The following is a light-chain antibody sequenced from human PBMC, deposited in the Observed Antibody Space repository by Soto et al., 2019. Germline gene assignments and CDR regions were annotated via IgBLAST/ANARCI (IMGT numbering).Light chain of an antibody. CDR1: QTVRSN. J-gene: IGKJ1*01. V-gene: IGKV3-15*01. Sequence: EVVMTQSPATLSLSSGYRATLSCRASQTVRSNLAWYQQKSSQTPRVLIHAASTRATGVPDRFSGSGSGTDFPLAISSLQAEGFAVNYCQQYNDWPRTFGQGTKV. CDR3: QQYNDWPRT. CDR2: AAS.